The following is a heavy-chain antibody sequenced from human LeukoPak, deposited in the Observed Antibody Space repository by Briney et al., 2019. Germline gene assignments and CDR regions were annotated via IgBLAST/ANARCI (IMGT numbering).Heavy chain of an antibody. V-gene: IGHV4-61*02. CDR3: ARDRDSSSSD. D-gene: IGHD6-6*01. CDR1: GGSISSGSYY. CDR2: IYTSGST. Sequence: SQTLSLTCTVSGGSISSGSYYWSWIRQPAGKGLEWIGRIYTSGSTNHNPSLTSRVTISVDTSKNQFSLKLSSVTAADTAVYYCARDRDSSSSDWGRGTQVTVSS. J-gene: IGHJ4*02.